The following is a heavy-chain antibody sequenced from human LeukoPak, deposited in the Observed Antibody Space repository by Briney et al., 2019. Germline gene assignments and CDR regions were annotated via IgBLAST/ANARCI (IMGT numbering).Heavy chain of an antibody. CDR2: ISYDGSNK. J-gene: IGHJ4*02. D-gene: IGHD1-26*01. CDR1: GFTFSSYA. Sequence: GRSLRLSCAASGFTFSSYAMHWVRQAPGKGLEWVGVISYDGSNKYYADSVKGRFTISRDNSKNTLYLQMNSLRAEDTAVYYCARDRRVGATPTIFGYWGQGTLVTVSS. V-gene: IGHV3-30*01. CDR3: ARDRRVGATPTIFGY.